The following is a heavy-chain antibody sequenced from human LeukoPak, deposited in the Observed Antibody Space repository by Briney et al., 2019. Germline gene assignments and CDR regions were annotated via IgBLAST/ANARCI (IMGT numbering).Heavy chain of an antibody. V-gene: IGHV3-23*01. CDR2: ISGSGGST. Sequence: GGSLRLSCAASGFTFSSYAMSWVRQAPGKGLEWVSAISGSGGSTYYPDSVEGRFTISRDNSKNTLYLQMNSLRAEDTTIYYCAKDHPRQGVTAHTPFDYWGQGTLVTVSS. CDR3: AKDHPRQGVTAHTPFDY. D-gene: IGHD2-15*01. CDR1: GFTFSSYA. J-gene: IGHJ4*02.